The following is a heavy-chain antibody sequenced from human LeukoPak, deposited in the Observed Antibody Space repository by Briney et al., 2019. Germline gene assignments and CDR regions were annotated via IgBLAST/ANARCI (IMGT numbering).Heavy chain of an antibody. J-gene: IGHJ4*02. CDR2: ISGSGGST. V-gene: IGHV3-23*01. CDR3: AKSRSGWYWGYFDY. D-gene: IGHD6-19*01. Sequence: PGGSLRLSCAASGFTFSSDAMSWVRQAPGKGLEWVSAISGSGGSTYYADSVKGRFTISRDNSKNTLYLQMNSLRAEDTAVYYCAKSRSGWYWGYFDYWGQGTLVTVSS. CDR1: GFTFSSDA.